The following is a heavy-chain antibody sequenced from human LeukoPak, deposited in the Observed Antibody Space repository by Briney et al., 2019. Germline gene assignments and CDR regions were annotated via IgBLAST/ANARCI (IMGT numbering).Heavy chain of an antibody. D-gene: IGHD5-18*01. CDR2: FDPEDGET. CDR1: GYTLTELS. J-gene: IGHJ4*02. V-gene: IGHV1-24*01. Sequence: ASVKVSCKVSGYTLTELSMHWVRQAPGKGLEWMGGFDPEDGETIYAQKFQGRVTMTEDTSTDTAYMELSRLRSDDTAVYYCARDGDTAMSSFDYWGQGTLVTVSS. CDR3: ARDGDTAMSSFDY.